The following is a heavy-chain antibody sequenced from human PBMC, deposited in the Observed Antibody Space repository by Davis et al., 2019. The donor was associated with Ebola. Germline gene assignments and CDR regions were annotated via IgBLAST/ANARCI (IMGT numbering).Heavy chain of an antibody. Sequence: PGGSLRLSCAASGFTFSSYWMSWVRQAPGKGLEWVANIKQDGSEKYYVDSVKGRFTISRDNAKNSLYLQMNSLRAEDTAVYYCARDLAYCGGDCRPQTFDYWGQGTLVTVSS. V-gene: IGHV3-7*03. J-gene: IGHJ4*02. CDR1: GFTFSSYW. CDR3: ARDLAYCGGDCRPQTFDY. CDR2: IKQDGSEK. D-gene: IGHD2-21*02.